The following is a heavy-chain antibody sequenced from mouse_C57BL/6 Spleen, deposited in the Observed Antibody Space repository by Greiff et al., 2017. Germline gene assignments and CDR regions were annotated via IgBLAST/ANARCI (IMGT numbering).Heavy chain of an antibody. CDR2: IDPSDSYT. CDR3: PRYGSSSAWFAY. CDR1: GYTFTSYW. Sequence: QVQLQQPGAELVKPGASVKLSCKASGYTFTSYWMQWVKQRPGQGLEWIGEIDPSDSYTNYNQKFKGKATLTVDTSSSTAYMQLSSLTSEDSAVYYCPRYGSSSAWFAYWGQGTLVTVSA. D-gene: IGHD1-1*01. V-gene: IGHV1-50*01. J-gene: IGHJ3*01.